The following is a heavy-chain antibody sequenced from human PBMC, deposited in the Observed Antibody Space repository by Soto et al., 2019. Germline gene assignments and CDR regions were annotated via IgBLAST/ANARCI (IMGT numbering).Heavy chain of an antibody. CDR1: GFTFSNYA. J-gene: IGHJ5*02. D-gene: IGHD6-6*01. CDR3: AKVDFLYPFGRSSPGWFDP. V-gene: IGHV3-23*01. CDR2: ILGSGTST. Sequence: EVQLLESGGTLVQPGGSLRLSCAASGFTFSNYAMTWVRQAPGKGLEWVSAILGSGTSTYYADSVKGRFTISRDNLESTLYQQMNSLRVEDAAVCYCAKVDFLYPFGRSSPGWFDPWGQGTLGTVSS.